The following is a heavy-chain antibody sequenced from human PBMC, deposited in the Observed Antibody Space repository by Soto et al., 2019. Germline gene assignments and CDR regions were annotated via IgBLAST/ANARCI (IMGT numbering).Heavy chain of an antibody. CDR3: ARVWFESENWFDP. J-gene: IGHJ5*02. Sequence: SSETLSLTCTVSGGSISSGAYYWSWIRQHPGKGLEWIGYIYYSGSTYYNPSLKSRVTISIDTSKNQFSLKLNSVTAADTAVYYCARVWFESENWFDPWGQGTLVTVSS. D-gene: IGHD3-10*01. V-gene: IGHV4-31*03. CDR1: GGSISSGAYY. CDR2: IYYSGST.